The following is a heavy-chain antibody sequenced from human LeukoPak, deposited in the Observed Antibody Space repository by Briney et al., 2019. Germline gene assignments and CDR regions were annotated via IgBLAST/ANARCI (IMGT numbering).Heavy chain of an antibody. CDR3: ARQVPMDV. J-gene: IGHJ6*02. Sequence: SETLSLTCTVSGYSISSGYYWGWIRQPPGKGLEWIGSIYHSGSTNYNPSLKSRVTISVDTSKNQFSLKLSSVTAADTAVYYCARQVPMDVWGQGTTVTVSS. V-gene: IGHV4-38-2*02. CDR2: IYHSGST. CDR1: GYSISSGYY.